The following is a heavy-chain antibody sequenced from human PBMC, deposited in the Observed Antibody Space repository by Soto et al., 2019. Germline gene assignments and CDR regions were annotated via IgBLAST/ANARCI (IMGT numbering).Heavy chain of an antibody. CDR3: ARSGYYGGNYFDY. V-gene: IGHV3-48*03. J-gene: IGHJ4*02. CDR1: GFTFRSYE. CDR2: ISSSGSTI. Sequence: EVQLVESGGGLVQPGGSLRLSCAASGFTFRSYEMNWVRQAPGKGLEWVSYISSSGSTIYYADSVKGRFTISRDNAKNSLYLQMNSLRAEDTAVYYCARSGYYGGNYFDYWGQGTLVTVSS. D-gene: IGHD4-17*01.